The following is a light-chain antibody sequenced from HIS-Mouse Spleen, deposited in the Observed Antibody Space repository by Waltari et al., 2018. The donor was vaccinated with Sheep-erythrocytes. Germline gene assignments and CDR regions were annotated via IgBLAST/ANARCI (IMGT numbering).Light chain of an antibody. Sequence: EIVLTQSPGTLSLSPGERATLSCRASQSVSSSYLAWYQQKPGQAPRLLIYGASSRATGITDRFSGSGSETDFTLTISRLEPEDFAVYYCQQYGSSPMYTFGQGTKLEIK. J-gene: IGKJ2*01. CDR3: QQYGSSPMYT. CDR1: QSVSSSY. CDR2: GAS. V-gene: IGKV3-20*01.